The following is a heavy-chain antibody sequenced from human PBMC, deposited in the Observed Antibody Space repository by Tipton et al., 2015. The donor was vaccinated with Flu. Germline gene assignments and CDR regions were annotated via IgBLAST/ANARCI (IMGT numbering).Heavy chain of an antibody. Sequence: SLRLSCAASGFTFSTYWMHWVRQVPGKGLVWVSRINTDGSTTNYADSAKGRFTISRDNAKNTLYLQMSSLRAEDTAVYYCARVDYYDKGRSMDVWGQGTTVTVSS. J-gene: IGHJ6*02. CDR1: GFTFSTYW. CDR3: ARVDYYDKGRSMDV. CDR2: INTDGSTT. D-gene: IGHD3-22*01. V-gene: IGHV3-74*01.